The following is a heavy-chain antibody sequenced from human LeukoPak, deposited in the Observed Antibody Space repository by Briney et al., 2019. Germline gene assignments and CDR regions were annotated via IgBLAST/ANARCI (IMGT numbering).Heavy chain of an antibody. Sequence: SETLSLTCAVYGGSFSGYYWSWIRQPPGKGLEWIGEINHSGSTNYNPSLKSRVTISVDTSKNQFSLKLSSVTAADPAVYYCARRKYYYDSSGYSFDYWGQGTLVTVSS. J-gene: IGHJ4*02. CDR3: ARRKYYYDSSGYSFDY. CDR2: INHSGST. D-gene: IGHD3-22*01. CDR1: GGSFSGYY. V-gene: IGHV4-34*01.